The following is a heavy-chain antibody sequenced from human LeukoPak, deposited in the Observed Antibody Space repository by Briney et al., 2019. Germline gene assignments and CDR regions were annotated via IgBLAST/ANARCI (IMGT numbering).Heavy chain of an antibody. CDR2: IYYSGST. D-gene: IGHD2-21*02. J-gene: IGHJ3*02. V-gene: IGHV4-39*01. CDR3: ARQEVVTANDAFDI. CDR1: GYSISSSYY. Sequence: SETLSLTCTVSGYSISSSYYWGWIRQPPGKGLEWIGSIYYSGSTYYNPSLKSRVTISVDTSKNQFSLKLSSVTAADTAVYYCARQEVVTANDAFDIWGQGTMVTVSS.